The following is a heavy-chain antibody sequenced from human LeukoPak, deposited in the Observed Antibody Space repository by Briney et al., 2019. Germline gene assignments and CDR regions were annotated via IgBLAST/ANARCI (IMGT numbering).Heavy chain of an antibody. CDR1: GFTFSSFG. CDR3: ARTTTFDY. J-gene: IGHJ4*02. CDR2: IPYDGSNE. D-gene: IGHD4-17*01. V-gene: IGHV3-30*03. Sequence: GRSLRLSCAASGFTFSSFGMHWVRQAPGKGLEWVAFIPYDGSNEYYADSVKGRFTISRDNSKNTLSLQMNSLRPEDTAVYYCARTTTFDYWGQGTLVTVSS.